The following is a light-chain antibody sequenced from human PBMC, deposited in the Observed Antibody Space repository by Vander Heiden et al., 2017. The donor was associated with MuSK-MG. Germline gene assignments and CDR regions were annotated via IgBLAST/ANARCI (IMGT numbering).Light chain of an antibody. Sequence: QSVLTQPPSASGTPGQRVTISCSGSSSNIGSNTVNWYQQLPGTAPKLLIYSNNQRPSGVPARFSGSKSGTSASLAISGLQSEDEADYYCAAGDDSLNGLVFGGGTKLTVL. J-gene: IGLJ2*01. CDR3: AAGDDSLNGLV. CDR1: SSNIGSNT. CDR2: SNN. V-gene: IGLV1-44*01.